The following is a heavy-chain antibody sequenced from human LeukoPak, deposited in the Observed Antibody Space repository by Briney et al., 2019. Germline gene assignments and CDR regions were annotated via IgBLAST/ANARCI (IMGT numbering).Heavy chain of an antibody. CDR1: GGTFNNSA. V-gene: IGHV1-69*05. Sequence: ASVKVSCKTSGGTFNNSAISWVRQAPGQGLEWLGGIMPLFGTAGYAQKFQGRVNITKDESTRTVYLELTSLTSDDTAVYYCTRDVHGDYGSGWFDPWGQGTLVPVSS. J-gene: IGHJ5*02. CDR2: IMPLFGTA. D-gene: IGHD4-17*01. CDR3: TRDVHGDYGSGWFDP.